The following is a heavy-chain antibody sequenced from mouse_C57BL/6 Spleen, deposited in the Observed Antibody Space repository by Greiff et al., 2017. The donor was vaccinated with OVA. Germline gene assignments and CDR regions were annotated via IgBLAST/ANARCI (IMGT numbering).Heavy chain of an antibody. J-gene: IGHJ2*01. Sequence: QVQLQQPGAELVRPGSSVKLSCKASGYTFTSYWMDWVKQRPGQGLEWIGNIYPSDSETHYNQKFKDKATLTVDKSSSTAYMQLSSLTSEDSAVYYCARGQLRLHDYWGQGTTLTVSS. CDR2: IYPSDSET. CDR3: ARGQLRLHDY. CDR1: GYTFTSYW. V-gene: IGHV1-61*01. D-gene: IGHD3-2*02.